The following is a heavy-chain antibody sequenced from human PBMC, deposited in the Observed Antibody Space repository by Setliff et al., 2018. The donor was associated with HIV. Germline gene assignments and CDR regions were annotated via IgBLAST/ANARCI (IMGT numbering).Heavy chain of an antibody. D-gene: IGHD3-16*01. V-gene: IGHV1-18*01. J-gene: IGHJ5*02. CDR3: AGVPGGGGNWFDP. Sequence: RASVKVSCKASGYTFTSYGISWVRQAPGQGLEWRGWISAYNGNTNYAQKLQDRVTMTSDTSTSTVYMELTSLTSEDTAMYFCAGVPGGGGNWFDPWGQGTLVTVSS. CDR2: ISAYNGNT. CDR1: GYTFTSYG.